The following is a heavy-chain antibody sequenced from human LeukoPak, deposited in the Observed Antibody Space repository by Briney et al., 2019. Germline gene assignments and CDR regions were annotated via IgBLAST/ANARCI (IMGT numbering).Heavy chain of an antibody. V-gene: IGHV1-18*01. CDR1: GYMFNIYG. Sequence: ASVKVSCKASGYMFNIYGISWVRQAPGQGLEWMAWTSVNNGDTKYGQKFQGRVTVTTDTSTSTVYLELRRLRPDDTAVYYCARGTTVVTPEFDYWGQGTLVTVSS. CDR3: ARGTTVVTPEFDY. J-gene: IGHJ4*02. D-gene: IGHD4-23*01. CDR2: TSVNNGDT.